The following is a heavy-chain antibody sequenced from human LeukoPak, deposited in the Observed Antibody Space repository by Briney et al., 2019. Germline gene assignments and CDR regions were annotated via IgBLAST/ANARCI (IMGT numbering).Heavy chain of an antibody. CDR1: GYRFTSFA. V-gene: IGHV7-4-1*02. Sequence: ASVKVSCKASGYRFTSFAINWVRQAPGQGLEWMGWINTNTGNPTYAQGFTGRFVFSLDTSVSTAYLQIRSLKAEDTAVYYCARDPVESSSWINWFDPWGQGTLVTVSS. D-gene: IGHD6-13*01. CDR2: INTNTGNP. CDR3: ARDPVESSSWINWFDP. J-gene: IGHJ5*02.